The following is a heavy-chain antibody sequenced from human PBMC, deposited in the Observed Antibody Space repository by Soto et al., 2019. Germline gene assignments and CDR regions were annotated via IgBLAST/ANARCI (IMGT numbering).Heavy chain of an antibody. Sequence: PSETLSLTCTVSGGSISSYYWSWIRQPPGKGLEWIGEINHCGSSIYNPSLKSRVIISVDTSKNQFSLKTEDTAVYYCTRRAFSSAAGPNYYYQYGMDVWGQGTTVTV. J-gene: IGHJ6*02. CDR1: GGSISSYY. D-gene: IGHD6-13*01. V-gene: IGHV4-59*12. CDR2: INHCGSS. CDR3: TRRAFSSAAGPNYYYQYGMDV.